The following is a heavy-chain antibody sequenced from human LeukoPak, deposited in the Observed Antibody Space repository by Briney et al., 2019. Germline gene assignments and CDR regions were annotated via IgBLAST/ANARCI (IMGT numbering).Heavy chain of an antibody. J-gene: IGHJ4*02. CDR1: GFTFSSYS. D-gene: IGHD3-22*01. CDR3: ARILRNYYDSSGWVDY. CDR2: ISSSSSTI. Sequence: GGSLRLSCAASGFTFSSYSMNWVRQAPGKGLEWVSYISSSSSTIYYADSVKGRFTISRDNAKNSLYLQMNSLRAEDTAVYYCARILRNYYDSSGWVDYWGQGTLVTVSS. V-gene: IGHV3-48*01.